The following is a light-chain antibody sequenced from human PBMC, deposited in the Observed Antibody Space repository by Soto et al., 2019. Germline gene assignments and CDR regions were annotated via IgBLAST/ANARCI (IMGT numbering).Light chain of an antibody. V-gene: IGKV3-11*01. CDR1: QSVGSY. CDR3: QQRSNWPPL. Sequence: SPATLSLYPGERATLSCRASQSVGSYLVWYQQKPGQAPRLLIHGVSSRATGIPARFSGSGSGTDFTLTISSLEPEDFAVYYCQQRSNWPPLFGQGTRLEIK. CDR2: GVS. J-gene: IGKJ5*01.